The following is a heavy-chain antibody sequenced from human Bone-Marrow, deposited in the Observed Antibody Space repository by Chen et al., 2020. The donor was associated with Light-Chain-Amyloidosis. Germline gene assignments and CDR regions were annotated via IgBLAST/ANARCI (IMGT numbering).Heavy chain of an antibody. CDR3: ARRRDGYNFDY. CDR2: IYPDDADA. V-gene: IGHV5-51*01. D-gene: IGHD5-12*01. J-gene: IGHJ4*02. Sequence: EVQLEQSGPEVKKPGESLKISCKGSGYTFPNYWIGWVRQMPGKGLEWMGVIYPDDADARDSPSFEGQVTISADKSITPAYLQWRSLKASDTAMYYCARRRDGYNFDYWGQGTLVTVSS. CDR1: GYTFPNYW.